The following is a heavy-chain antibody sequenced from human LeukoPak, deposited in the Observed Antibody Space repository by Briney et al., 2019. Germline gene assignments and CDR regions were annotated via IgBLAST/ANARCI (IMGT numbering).Heavy chain of an antibody. CDR1: GFTFSDYY. D-gene: IGHD3-22*01. Sequence: GGSLRLSCAASGFTFSDYYMSWIRQAPGKGLEWVSYISSSGSTIYYADSVKGRFTISRDNAKNSLYLQMNSLRAEDTAVYYCARVRQDYYDSSGYSDYWGQGTLVTVSS. V-gene: IGHV3-11*04. CDR2: ISSSGSTI. CDR3: ARVRQDYYDSSGYSDY. J-gene: IGHJ4*02.